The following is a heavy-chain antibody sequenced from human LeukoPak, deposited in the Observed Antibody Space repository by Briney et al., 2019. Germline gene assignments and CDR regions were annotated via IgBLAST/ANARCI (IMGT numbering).Heavy chain of an antibody. Sequence: PGGSLRLSCAASGFTFSSYGMHWVRQAPGKGLEWVAVIWYDGSNKYYADSVKGRFTISRDNSKNTLYLQMNSLRAEDTAVYYCARGGGMTTVTSDAFDIWGQGTMVTVSS. V-gene: IGHV3-33*01. CDR3: ARGGGMTTVTSDAFDI. CDR1: GFTFSSYG. J-gene: IGHJ3*02. D-gene: IGHD4-17*01. CDR2: IWYDGSNK.